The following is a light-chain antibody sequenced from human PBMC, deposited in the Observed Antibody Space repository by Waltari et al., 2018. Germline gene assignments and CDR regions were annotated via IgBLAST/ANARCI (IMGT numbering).Light chain of an antibody. CDR1: QDITRW. J-gene: IGKJ1*01. CDR2: AAS. Sequence: DIQMTQSPSSVSASVGARVTITCRASQDITRWLALYQQKPGKAPKLLISAASSLQSGVPSSFSGSGSGTDFTLTISSLQPEDFATYYCQQSDSFPWAFGQGTKVEIK. V-gene: IGKV1-12*01. CDR3: QQSDSFPWA.